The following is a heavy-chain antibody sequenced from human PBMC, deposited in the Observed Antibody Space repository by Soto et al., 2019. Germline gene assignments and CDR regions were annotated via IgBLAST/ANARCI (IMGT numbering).Heavy chain of an antibody. CDR1: GYSCTNYW. V-gene: IGHV5-10-1*01. J-gene: IGHJ6*02. D-gene: IGHD3-16*01. CDR2: IDPSDSYT. CDR3: AGDYACCSDSLGV. Sequence: VEPLNISCKGSGYSCTNYWYIWVRQMPGKGLGWMGRIDPSDSYTNYSPSFQGHVTISADKSISTVYLQWSSLKASDTAMYYGAGDYACCSDSLGVWGQGTTVTVSS.